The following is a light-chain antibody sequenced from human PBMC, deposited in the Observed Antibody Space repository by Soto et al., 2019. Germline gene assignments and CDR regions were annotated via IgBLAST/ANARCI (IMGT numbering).Light chain of an antibody. CDR3: QQRSNWYT. Sequence: EIVLTQSPATLSLSPGERATLSCRASQSVSSYLAWYQHKPGQAPRLLIYDASERATGIPARFSGSGSGTDFTLTISSLEPEDFAVYYCQQRSNWYTFGQGTKLEIK. V-gene: IGKV3-11*01. CDR1: QSVSSY. CDR2: DAS. J-gene: IGKJ2*01.